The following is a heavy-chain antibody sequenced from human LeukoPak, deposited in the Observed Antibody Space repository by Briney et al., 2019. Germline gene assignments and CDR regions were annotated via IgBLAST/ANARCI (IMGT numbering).Heavy chain of an antibody. Sequence: ASVKVSCQGSGYRFYNYGISWVRQVPGQGLEWVAWISAYTGKTDSAQKVQGRVTLTTDTSTSTAYMELRSPTSDDTAMYYCVRDFPTVSLRHFEFWGQGTLVTVSS. V-gene: IGHV1-18*01. J-gene: IGHJ1*01. CDR1: GYRFYNYG. CDR2: ISAYTGKT. CDR3: VRDFPTVSLRHFEF.